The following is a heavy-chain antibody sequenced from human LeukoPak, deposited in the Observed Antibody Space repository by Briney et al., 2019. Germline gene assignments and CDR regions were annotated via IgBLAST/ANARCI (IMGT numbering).Heavy chain of an antibody. D-gene: IGHD4-17*01. CDR2: IYYSGST. V-gene: IGHV4-59*01. CDR3: AREYGDFDY. CDR1: GGSISSYY. J-gene: IGHJ4*02. Sequence: SETLSLTCTVSGGSISSYYWSWIRQPPGKGLEWIGYIYYSGSTNYNPSLKSRVTISVDTSKNQFSLKLSSVTAADTAVYYCAREYGDFDYWGRGALVTVSS.